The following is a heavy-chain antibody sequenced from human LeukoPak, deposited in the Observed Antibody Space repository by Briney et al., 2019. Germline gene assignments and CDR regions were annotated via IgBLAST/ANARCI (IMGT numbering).Heavy chain of an antibody. V-gene: IGHV1-69*13. CDR2: IIPIFGTA. D-gene: IGHD3-3*01. J-gene: IGHJ5*02. CDR3: ARDRFSALTYDFWSGYYRWFDP. Sequence: SVKVSCKASGGTFGSYAISWVRQAPGQGLEWMGGIIPIFGTANYAQKFQGRVTITADESTSTAYMELSSLRSEDTAVYYCARDRFSALTYDFWSGYYRWFDPWGQGTLVTVSS. CDR1: GGTFGSYA.